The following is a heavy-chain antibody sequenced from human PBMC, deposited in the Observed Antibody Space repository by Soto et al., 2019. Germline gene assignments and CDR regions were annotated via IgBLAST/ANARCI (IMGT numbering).Heavy chain of an antibody. D-gene: IGHD3-3*01. Sequence: QVQLVESGGGVVQPGRSLRLSYAASGFTFSSYGMHWVRQAPGKGLEWVAVISYDGSNKYYADSVKGRFTISRDNSKNTLYLQMNSLRAEDTAVYYCAKHEVEYAFDIWGQGTMVTVSS. V-gene: IGHV3-30*18. J-gene: IGHJ3*02. CDR2: ISYDGSNK. CDR3: AKHEVEYAFDI. CDR1: GFTFSSYG.